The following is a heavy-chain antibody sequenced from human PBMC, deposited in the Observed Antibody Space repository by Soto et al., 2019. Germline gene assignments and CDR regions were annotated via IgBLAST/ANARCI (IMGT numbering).Heavy chain of an antibody. D-gene: IGHD3-16*02. Sequence: GGSLRLSCAASGSTFSSYTILWVRQAPGTGLEWVSAISGSGGSTYYADSVKGRFTISRDNSKNTLYLQMNSLRAEDTAVYYCATGEGAYYDYVWGSYRQNYFDYWGQGT. J-gene: IGHJ4*02. CDR1: GSTFSSYT. V-gene: IGHV3-23*01. CDR3: ATGEGAYYDYVWGSYRQNYFDY. CDR2: ISGSGGST.